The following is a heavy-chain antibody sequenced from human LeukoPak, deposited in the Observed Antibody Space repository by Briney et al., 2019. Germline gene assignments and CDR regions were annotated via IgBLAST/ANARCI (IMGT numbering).Heavy chain of an antibody. D-gene: IGHD3-22*01. CDR1: GGSFSGYY. J-gene: IGHJ4*02. Sequence: SETLSLTCAVYGGSFSGYYWSWIRQPPGKGLEWIGEINHSGSTNYNPSLKSRVTISVDTSKNQFSLKLSSVTAADTAVYYCARLFGRGYHSSGPQSYWSQGTLVTVSS. V-gene: IGHV4-34*01. CDR2: INHSGST. CDR3: ARLFGRGYHSSGPQSY.